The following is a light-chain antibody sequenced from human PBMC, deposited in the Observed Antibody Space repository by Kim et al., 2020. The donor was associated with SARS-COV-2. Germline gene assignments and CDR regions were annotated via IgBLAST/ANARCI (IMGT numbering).Light chain of an antibody. CDR3: NSRDSSGNLVV. CDR1: SLRSYY. CDR2: GKN. J-gene: IGLJ2*01. Sequence: SSELTQDPAVSVALGQTVRITCQGDSLRSYYASWYQQKPGQAPVLVIYGKNNRPSGIPDRFSGSSSGNTASLTITGGQAEDEADYYCNSRDSSGNLVVFGGGTQLTVL. V-gene: IGLV3-19*01.